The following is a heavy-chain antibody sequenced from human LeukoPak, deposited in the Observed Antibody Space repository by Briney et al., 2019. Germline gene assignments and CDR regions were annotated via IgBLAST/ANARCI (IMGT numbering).Heavy chain of an antibody. J-gene: IGHJ4*02. CDR1: GFAFDEHG. V-gene: IGHV3-20*04. D-gene: IGHD2-2*01. CDR3: SRAPITSPFYFDY. CDR2: INWSGGST. Sequence: PGGSLRLSCTASGFAFDEHGMSWVRQVPGKGLEWVSGINWSGGSTGYADPLRGRFTISRDNAKNSLYLQMDSLRAEDTALYYCSRAPITSPFYFDYWGQGTLVTVSS.